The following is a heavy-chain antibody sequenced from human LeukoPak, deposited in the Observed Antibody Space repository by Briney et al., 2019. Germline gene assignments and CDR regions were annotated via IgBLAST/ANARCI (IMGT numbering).Heavy chain of an antibody. CDR2: IYYSGST. D-gene: IGHD3-16*01. Sequence: SETLSLTCNVSGGSISSYYWSWIRQPPGKGLEWMGYIYYSGSTNYNPSLKSRVTISVDTSKNQVSLKLSSVTAADTAVYYCARHRPGGARKAFDIWGQGTMVTVSS. V-gene: IGHV4-59*08. CDR3: ARHRPGGARKAFDI. CDR1: GGSISSYY. J-gene: IGHJ3*02.